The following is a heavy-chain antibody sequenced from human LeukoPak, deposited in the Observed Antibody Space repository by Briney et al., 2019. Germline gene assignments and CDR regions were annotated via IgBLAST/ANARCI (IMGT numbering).Heavy chain of an antibody. D-gene: IGHD3-22*01. J-gene: IGHJ1*01. V-gene: IGHV3-23*01. CDR2: ISGSGGST. CDR3: AKDPTYYYDSSGPD. Sequence: QAGGSLRLSCAASGFTFSSYAMSWVRQAPGKGLEWVSAISGSGGSTYYADSVKGRFTISRDNSKNTLYLQMNSLRAEDTAVYYCAKDPTYYYDSSGPDWGQGTLVTVSS. CDR1: GFTFSSYA.